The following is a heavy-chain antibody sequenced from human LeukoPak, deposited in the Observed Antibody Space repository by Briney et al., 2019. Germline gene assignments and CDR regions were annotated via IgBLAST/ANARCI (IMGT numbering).Heavy chain of an antibody. J-gene: IGHJ4*02. CDR2: ISYDGSNK. D-gene: IGHD5-18*01. CDR1: GFTFSSYG. V-gene: IGHV3-30*18. CDR3: AKESSGYSYGIDYFDY. Sequence: GGSLRLSCAASGFTFSSYGMHWVRQAPGKGLEWEAVISYDGSNKYYADSVKGRFTISRDNSKNTLYLQMNSLRAEDTAVYYCAKESSGYSYGIDYFDYWGQGTLVTVSS.